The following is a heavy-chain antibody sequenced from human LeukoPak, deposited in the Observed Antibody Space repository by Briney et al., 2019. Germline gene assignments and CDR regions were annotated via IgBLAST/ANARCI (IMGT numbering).Heavy chain of an antibody. V-gene: IGHV1-2*06. CDR2: INPNSGGT. Sequence: ASVKVSCKASGYTFTGYYMHWVRQAPGQGLGWMGRINPNSGGTNYAQKFQGRVTMTRDTSISTAYMELSRLRSDDTAVYYCASTYYYDSSGYYESGRGYWGQGTLVTVSS. CDR3: ASTYYYDSSGYYESGRGY. CDR1: GYTFTGYY. D-gene: IGHD3-22*01. J-gene: IGHJ4*02.